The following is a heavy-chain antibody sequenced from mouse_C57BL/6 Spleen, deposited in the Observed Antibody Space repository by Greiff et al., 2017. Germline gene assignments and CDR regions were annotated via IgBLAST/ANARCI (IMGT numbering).Heavy chain of an antibody. J-gene: IGHJ3*01. CDR1: GYTFTDYE. D-gene: IGHD3-1*01. V-gene: IGHV1-15*01. Sequence: VQLQQSGAELVRPGASVTLSCKASGYTFTDYEMHWVKQRPVHGLEWIGAIDPETGGTAYNQKFKGKAILTADKSSSTAYMGLRSLTSEDSAVYYCTREGSSGRFAYWGQGTLVTVSA. CDR2: IDPETGGT. CDR3: TREGSSGRFAY.